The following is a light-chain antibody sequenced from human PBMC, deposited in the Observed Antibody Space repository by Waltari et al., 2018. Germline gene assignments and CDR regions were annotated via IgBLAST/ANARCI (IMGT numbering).Light chain of an antibody. J-gene: IGLJ3*02. CDR3: NSFTSDITWV. CDR2: DVS. Sequence: QSALPPPASVSGSPGQSITIPCTGTNTDVGGHNHVSWFQHHPGKVPKLILFDVSSRPPGVSDRFSGSKSGNRASLTISGLQAEDEADYYCNSFTSDITWVFGGGTKVTVL. V-gene: IGLV2-14*03. CDR1: NTDVGGHNH.